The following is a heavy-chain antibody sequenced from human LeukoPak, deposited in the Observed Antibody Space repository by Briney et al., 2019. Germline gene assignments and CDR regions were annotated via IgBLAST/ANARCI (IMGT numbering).Heavy chain of an antibody. CDR2: IDPSDSYT. D-gene: IGHD6-19*01. Sequence: GESLKISCKGSGYSFTSYWISWVRQMPGKGLEWMGRIDPSDSYTNYSPSFQGHVTISADKSISTAYLQWSSLKASDTAMYYCAGPGKAVAASYYYYGMDVWGKGTTVTVSS. CDR1: GYSFTSYW. V-gene: IGHV5-10-1*01. CDR3: AGPGKAVAASYYYYGMDV. J-gene: IGHJ6*04.